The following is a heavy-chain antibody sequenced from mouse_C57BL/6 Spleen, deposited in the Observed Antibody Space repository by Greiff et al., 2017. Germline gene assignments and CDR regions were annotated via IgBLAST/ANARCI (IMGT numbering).Heavy chain of an antibody. CDR1: GFSLTSYG. V-gene: IGHV2-2*01. CDR2: IWSGGST. J-gene: IGHJ1*03. Sequence: VQLQQSGPGLVQPSQSLSITCTVSGFSLTSYGVHWVRQSPGKGLAWLGVIWSGGSTDYNAAFISRLSISKDNSKSQVFVKMNSLQADDTAIYYCARICLWYFDVWGTGTTVTVSS. CDR3: ARICLWYFDV.